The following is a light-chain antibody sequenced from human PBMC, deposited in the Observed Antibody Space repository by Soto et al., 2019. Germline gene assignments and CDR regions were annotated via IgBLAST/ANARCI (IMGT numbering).Light chain of an antibody. CDR2: QTS. V-gene: IGKV3-11*01. Sequence: ELVLTPSPATLSSFPGDSVTLSCRASQYINTRLAWYQHRPGQAPRLLIYQTSLRAAGIPARFSASGSGTDFTLTISDVQPEDFALYYCHQRQSWPRTFGQGTKVDI. CDR3: HQRQSWPRT. J-gene: IGKJ1*01. CDR1: QYINTR.